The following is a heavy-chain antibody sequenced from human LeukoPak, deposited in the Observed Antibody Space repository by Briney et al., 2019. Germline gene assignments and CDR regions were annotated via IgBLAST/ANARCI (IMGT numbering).Heavy chain of an antibody. CDR2: ISSSSSYI. J-gene: IGHJ4*02. CDR1: KFTFSSYS. V-gene: IGHV3-21*01. D-gene: IGHD3-10*01. Sequence: GGSLRLSCAASKFTFSSYSMNWVRQATGKGLEWVSSISSSSSYIYYADSVKGRFTISRDNAKNSLYLQMNSLRAEDTAVYYCARDLGSIVDYWGQGTLVTVSS. CDR3: ARDLGSIVDY.